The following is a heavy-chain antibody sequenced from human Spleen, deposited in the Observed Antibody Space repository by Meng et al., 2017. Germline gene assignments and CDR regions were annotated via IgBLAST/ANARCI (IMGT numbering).Heavy chain of an antibody. Sequence: KVSCKASGYSFTNNWIGWVRQRPGKGLEWMGIIYPSDSDTRYSPSFQGQVTISVDKSISTAYLQWSSLKASDTAIYYCARRSSGWENWGQGTLVTVSS. CDR1: GYSFTNNW. J-gene: IGHJ4*02. D-gene: IGHD6-19*01. CDR2: IYPSDSDT. V-gene: IGHV5-51*01. CDR3: ARRSSGWEN.